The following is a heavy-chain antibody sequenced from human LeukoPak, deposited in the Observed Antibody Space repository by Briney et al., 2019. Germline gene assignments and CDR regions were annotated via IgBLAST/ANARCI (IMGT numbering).Heavy chain of an antibody. CDR1: GGSISSGGYY. V-gene: IGHV4-30-2*01. J-gene: IGHJ4*02. CDR2: IYHSGST. D-gene: IGHD4-11*01. Sequence: SQTLSLTCTVSGGSISSGGYYWSWIRQPPGKGLEWIGYIYHSGSTYYNPSLKSRVTISVDRSKNQFSLKLSSVTAADTAVYYCARASPTPTEKYYFDYWGQGTLVTVSS. CDR3: ARASPTPTEKYYFDY.